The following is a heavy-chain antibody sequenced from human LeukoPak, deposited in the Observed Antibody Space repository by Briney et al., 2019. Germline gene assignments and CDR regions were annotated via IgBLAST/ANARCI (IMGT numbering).Heavy chain of an antibody. D-gene: IGHD2-15*01. CDR3: AKAPGYCSGGTCYDD. CDR2: ISGSGGRT. CDR1: GFTFSSYA. V-gene: IGHV3-23*01. J-gene: IGHJ4*02. Sequence: QPGGSLRLSCAASGFTFSSYAMSWVRQAPGKGLEWVSVISGSGGRTYNADSVKGRFTISRDNSKNTLYLQMKSLRADDTAVYYCAKAPGYCSGGTCYDDWGQGSLVTVSS.